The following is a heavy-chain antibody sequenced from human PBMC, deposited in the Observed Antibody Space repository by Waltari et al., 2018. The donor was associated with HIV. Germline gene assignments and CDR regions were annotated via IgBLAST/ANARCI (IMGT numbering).Heavy chain of an antibody. CDR1: GLIFSNYE. J-gene: IGHJ3*02. D-gene: IGHD3-22*01. Sequence: EMQLVESGGALRQPGGSLRLSCAVSGLIFSNYEMNWVRQAPGRGLEWVSGISVSGAGTHYADSVKGRVTISRDNAKNSMYLQMSSLRVEDTAVYYCAIIGYYGFDIWGQGTMVTVSS. CDR2: ISVSGAGT. V-gene: IGHV3-48*03. CDR3: AIIGYYGFDI.